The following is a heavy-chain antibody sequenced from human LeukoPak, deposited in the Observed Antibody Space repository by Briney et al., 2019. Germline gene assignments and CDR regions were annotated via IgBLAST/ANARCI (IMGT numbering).Heavy chain of an antibody. CDR1: GVTVSNNF. Sequence: GGSLRLSRAASGVTVSNNFMLWVRQAPGKGLEWVSLIYSGGDTHYADSVKGRFTISRDNSKNTLYLQMNNLRAEDTAVYYCARDPPAVAINTYGWGQGTLVTVSS. D-gene: IGHD5-24*01. CDR3: ARDPPAVAINTYG. CDR2: IYSGGDT. V-gene: IGHV3-66*01. J-gene: IGHJ4*02.